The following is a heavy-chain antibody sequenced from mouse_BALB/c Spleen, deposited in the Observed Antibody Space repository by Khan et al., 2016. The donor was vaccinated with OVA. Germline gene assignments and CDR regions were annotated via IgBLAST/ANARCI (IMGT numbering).Heavy chain of an antibody. Sequence: QVQLKESGAELAKPGASVKMSCKASGYTFTSYWMHWVKQRPGKGLEWIGYINPSTGYTEYNQRFKDKATLTADKSSSTAYMQLSSLTSEESAVYYCANHGSSSAWLTYWGQGTLVTVSA. V-gene: IGHV1-7*01. CDR3: ANHGSSSAWLTY. CDR2: INPSTGYT. J-gene: IGHJ3*01. D-gene: IGHD1-1*01. CDR1: GYTFTSYW.